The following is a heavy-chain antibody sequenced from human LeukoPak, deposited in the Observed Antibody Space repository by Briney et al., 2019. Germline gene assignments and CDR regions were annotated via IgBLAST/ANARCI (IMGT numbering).Heavy chain of an antibody. V-gene: IGHV4-59*01. CDR3: ARGTYYYDSSGYDY. Sequence: PSETLSLTCTVSGGSIGSYYWSWIRQPPGKGLEWIGYIYYSGSTNYNPSLKSRVTISVDTSKNQFSLKLSSVTAADTAVCYCARGTYYYDSSGYDYWGQGTLVTVSS. CDR2: IYYSGST. J-gene: IGHJ4*02. CDR1: GGSIGSYY. D-gene: IGHD3-22*01.